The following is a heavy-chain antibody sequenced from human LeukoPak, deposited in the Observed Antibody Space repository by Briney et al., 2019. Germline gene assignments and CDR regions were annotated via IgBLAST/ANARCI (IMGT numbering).Heavy chain of an antibody. J-gene: IGHJ4*02. D-gene: IGHD2-21*01. CDR3: AKDAYSRGGY. Sequence: GGSLRLSCAASGLSFSSHWMSWVRQAPGKGLEWVANINQDGSVINYVGSVKGRFTIPRDNAENSLYLQMNSLRGDDTALYYCAKDAYSRGGYWGQGTLVTVSS. V-gene: IGHV3-7*01. CDR1: GLSFSSHW. CDR2: INQDGSVI.